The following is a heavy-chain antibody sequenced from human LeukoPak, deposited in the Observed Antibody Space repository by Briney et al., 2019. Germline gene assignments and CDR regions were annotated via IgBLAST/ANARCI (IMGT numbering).Heavy chain of an antibody. J-gene: IGHJ6*03. V-gene: IGHV4-59*01. CDR3: ARVGSYYYYYYMDV. CDR2: IYYSGST. CDR1: GGSISSYY. Sequence: SETLSLTCTVSGGSISSYYWSWLRQPPGKGLEWIGYIYYSGSTNYNPSLKSRVTISVDTSKNQFSLKLSSVTAADTAVYYCARVGSYYYYYYMDVWGKGTTVTVSS. D-gene: IGHD3-16*01.